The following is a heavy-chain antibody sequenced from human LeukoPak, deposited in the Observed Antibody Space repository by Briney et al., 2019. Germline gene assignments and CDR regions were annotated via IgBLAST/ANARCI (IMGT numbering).Heavy chain of an antibody. CDR2: IYYGGST. V-gene: IGHV4-39*02. Sequence: SETLSLTCTVSGTSISGTYYYWGWIRQPPGMGLEWIGSIYYGGSTYYSPSLKSRVTMSVDTSKNHFSLKVGSMTAADTAVYYCARYEYASGHFDYWGQGSLVTVSS. J-gene: IGHJ4*02. D-gene: IGHD3-10*01. CDR1: GTSISGTYYY. CDR3: ARYEYASGHFDY.